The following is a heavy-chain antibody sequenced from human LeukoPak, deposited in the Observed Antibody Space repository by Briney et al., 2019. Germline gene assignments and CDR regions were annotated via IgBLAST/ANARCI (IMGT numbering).Heavy chain of an antibody. J-gene: IGHJ6*02. V-gene: IGHV1-18*01. D-gene: IGHD6-13*01. CDR1: GYTFTSYG. CDR3: ARGTGYSSSWYSPAAYYYYGMDV. CDR2: ISADNGNT. Sequence: ASVKVSCKASGYTFTSYGISWVRQAPGQGLEWMGWISADNGNTKYAQKLQGRVTMTTDTSTSTAYMELRSLRSDDTAVYYCARGTGYSSSWYSPAAYYYYGMDVWGQGTTVTVSS.